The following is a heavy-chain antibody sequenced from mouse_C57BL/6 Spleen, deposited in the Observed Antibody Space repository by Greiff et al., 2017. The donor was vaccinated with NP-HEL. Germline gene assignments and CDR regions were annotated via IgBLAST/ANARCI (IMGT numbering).Heavy chain of an antibody. CDR2: ISSGGSYT. CDR3: ARHEGDF. J-gene: IGHJ2*01. Sequence: DVQLVESGGDLVKPGGSLKLSCAASGFTFSSYGMSWVRQTPDKRLEWVATISSGGSYTYYPDSVKGRFTISRDNAKNTLYLQMSSLKSEDTAMYYCARHEGDFWGQGTTLTVSS. CDR1: GFTFSSYG. V-gene: IGHV5-6*01.